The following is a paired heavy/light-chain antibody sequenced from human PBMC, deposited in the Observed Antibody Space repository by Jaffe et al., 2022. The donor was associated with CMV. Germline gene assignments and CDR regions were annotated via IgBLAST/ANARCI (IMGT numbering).Heavy chain of an antibody. J-gene: IGHJ6*03. D-gene: IGHD3-10*01. V-gene: IGHV4-34*01. Sequence: QVQVQQWGAGLLKPSETLSLTCAVYGASFSAYHWSWIRQPPGKGLEWIGEISHSGSTNYNPSLKSRVTISVDTSKNQFSLKVSSVTVADTAVYYCARRRVGIRGVNWSYYMDVWGEGTTVTVSS. CDR3: ARRRVGIRGVNWSYYMDV. CDR1: GASFSAYH. CDR2: ISHSGST.
Light chain of an antibody. CDR2: DVT. CDR3: CSYAGNYTYV. CDR1: SSDVGTYKY. Sequence: QSALTQPRSVSGSPGQSVTISCTGTSSDVGTYKYVSWYQLHPGKAPKVTIYDVTKRPSGVPDRFSGSKSGNTASLTISGLQAEDVATYYCCSYAGNYTYVFGMGTEVFVL. V-gene: IGLV2-11*01. J-gene: IGLJ1*01.